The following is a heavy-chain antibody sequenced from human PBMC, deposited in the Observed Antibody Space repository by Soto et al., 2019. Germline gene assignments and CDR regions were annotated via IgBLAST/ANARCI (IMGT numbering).Heavy chain of an antibody. CDR2: ISGSGGST. D-gene: IGHD4-4*01. Sequence: GGSLRLSCAASGFTFSSYAMSWVRQAPGKGLEWVSAISGSGGSTYYADSVKGRFTISRDNSKNTLYLQMNSLRAEDTAVYYCAKYYSNYAIALYYFDYWGQGTLVTVSS. J-gene: IGHJ4*02. V-gene: IGHV3-23*01. CDR3: AKYYSNYAIALYYFDY. CDR1: GFTFSSYA.